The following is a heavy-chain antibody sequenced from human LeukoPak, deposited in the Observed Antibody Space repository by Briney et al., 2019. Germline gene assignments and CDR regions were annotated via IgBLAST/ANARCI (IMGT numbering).Heavy chain of an antibody. D-gene: IGHD4-17*01. V-gene: IGHV3-74*03. CDR2: INTYGTST. J-gene: IGHJ5*02. CDR1: GFTFSIYW. CDR3: ARGSTTVPTKAWFDR. Sequence: GGSLILSCAASGFTFSIYWMHWVRQLPGKGRVWVARINTYGTSTTYGDSVEGRFTISRENANNTLDLEVHSLRDDDTAVYYCARGSTTVPTKAWFDRWGQGTQVTVSS.